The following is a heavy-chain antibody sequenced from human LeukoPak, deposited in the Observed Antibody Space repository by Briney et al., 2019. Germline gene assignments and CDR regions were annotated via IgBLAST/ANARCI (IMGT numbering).Heavy chain of an antibody. D-gene: IGHD1-7*01. Sequence: GSLKLSCAASGFTFSGSAMHWVRQASGKGLEWVGRIRSKANSYATAYAASVKGRFTISRDDSKSTAYLQMNSLKTEDTAVYYCTRGTTGPLSYWGQGTLVTVSS. CDR2: IRSKANSYAT. V-gene: IGHV3-73*01. J-gene: IGHJ4*02. CDR3: TRGTTGPLSY. CDR1: GFTFSGSA.